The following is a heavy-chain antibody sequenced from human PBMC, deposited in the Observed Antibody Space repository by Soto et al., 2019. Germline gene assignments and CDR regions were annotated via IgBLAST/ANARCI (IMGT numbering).Heavy chain of an antibody. CDR3: ARTYDFWSGYQYYYGMDV. D-gene: IGHD3-3*01. Sequence: GGSLRLSCAASGFTFSSYWMHWVRQAPGKGLVWVSRINSDGSSTSYADSVKGRFTISRDNAKNTLYLQMNSLRAEDTAVYYCARTYDFWSGYQYYYGMDVWGQGTTVTVSS. J-gene: IGHJ6*02. V-gene: IGHV3-74*01. CDR1: GFTFSSYW. CDR2: INSDGSST.